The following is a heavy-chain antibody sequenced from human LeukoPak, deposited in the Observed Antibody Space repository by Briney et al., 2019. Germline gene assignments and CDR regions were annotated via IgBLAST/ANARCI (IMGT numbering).Heavy chain of an antibody. CDR2: INPNSGGT. V-gene: IGHV1-2*02. D-gene: IGHD2-2*01. J-gene: IGHJ5*02. CDR3: ARGRYCSSTSCKKDWFDP. CDR1: GYTLTGYY. Sequence: GASVKVSCKASGYTLTGYYMHWVRQAPGQGLEWMGWINPNSGGTNYAQKFQGRVTMTRDTSISTAYMELSRLRSDDTAVYYCARGRYCSSTSCKKDWFDPWGQGTLVTVSS.